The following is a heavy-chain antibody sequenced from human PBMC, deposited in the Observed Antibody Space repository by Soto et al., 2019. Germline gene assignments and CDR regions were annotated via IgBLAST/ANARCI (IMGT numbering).Heavy chain of an antibody. CDR1: GFTFSSYA. CDR2: ISGSGGST. CDR3: AKAWGYCSGGSCYPEGY. V-gene: IGHV3-23*01. D-gene: IGHD2-15*01. Sequence: EVQLLESGGGLVQPGGSLRLSCAASGFTFSSYAMSWVRQAPGKGLEWVSAISGSGGSTYYADSVKGRFTISRDNSKNTLYLQMNSLRAEDTAVYYCAKAWGYCSGGSCYPEGYWGQGTLVTVSS. J-gene: IGHJ4*02.